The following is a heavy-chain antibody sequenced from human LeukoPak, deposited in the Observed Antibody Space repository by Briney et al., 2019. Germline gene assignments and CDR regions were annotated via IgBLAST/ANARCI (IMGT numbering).Heavy chain of an antibody. CDR1: GFTFSYYW. J-gene: IGHJ4*02. V-gene: IGHV3-74*01. D-gene: IGHD6-13*01. Sequence: PGGSLRLSCAASGFTFSYYWMHWVRQAPGKGPVWVSRIKSDGSSTRFADSVQGRFTISRDNGKNTLYLQMNSLRAEDTAVYYCARGGDSSNWYPGYFDYWGQGALVTVSS. CDR3: ARGGDSSNWYPGYFDY. CDR2: IKSDGSST.